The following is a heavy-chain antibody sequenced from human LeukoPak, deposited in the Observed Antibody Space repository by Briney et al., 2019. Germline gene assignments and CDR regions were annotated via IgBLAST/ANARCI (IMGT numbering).Heavy chain of an antibody. CDR3: ARAKAVPSYYYYGMDV. D-gene: IGHD6-19*01. J-gene: IGHJ6*04. Sequence: PGGSLRLSCAASGFTFSDYYMSWIRQGPGKGLEWVSYISSSSSYTNYADSVKGRFTISRDNAKNSLYLQMNSLRAEDTAVYYCARAKAVPSYYYYGMDVWGKGTTVTVSS. CDR1: GFTFSDYY. V-gene: IGHV3-11*06. CDR2: ISSSSSYT.